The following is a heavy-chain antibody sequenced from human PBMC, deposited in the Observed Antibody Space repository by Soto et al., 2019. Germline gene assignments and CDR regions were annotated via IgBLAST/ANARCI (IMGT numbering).Heavy chain of an antibody. D-gene: IGHD6-19*01. V-gene: IGHV3-48*02. CDR3: ATIPYSSGLFDY. CDR1: GFSLSTYS. Sequence: EVQLVESGGGVVQPGGSLRLSCAASGFSLSTYSMNWVRQAPGKGLEWLSYISSGGSSIQYADSVKGRFSISRDNAKNLLYLQMDSLRDEDTAVYYCATIPYSSGLFDYWRQGTLVTVSS. J-gene: IGHJ4*02. CDR2: ISSGGSSI.